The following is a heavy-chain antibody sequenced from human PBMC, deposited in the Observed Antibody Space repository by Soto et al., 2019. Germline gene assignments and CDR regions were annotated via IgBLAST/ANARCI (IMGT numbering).Heavy chain of an antibody. J-gene: IGHJ4*02. V-gene: IGHV3-23*01. Sequence: EVQLLESGGGLVQPGRSLRLSCAASGFTFSNYAMSWVRQAPGQGLDWVSAISGSGGTTYYADSVKGRFTISRDKSKNTLFRKMNSLRAEDAAVYYCAKFFVETGSNSGWPWSFHYWGQGTLVTVSS. CDR2: ISGSGGTT. CDR3: AKFFVETGSNSGWPWSFHY. CDR1: GFTFSNYA. D-gene: IGHD6-25*01.